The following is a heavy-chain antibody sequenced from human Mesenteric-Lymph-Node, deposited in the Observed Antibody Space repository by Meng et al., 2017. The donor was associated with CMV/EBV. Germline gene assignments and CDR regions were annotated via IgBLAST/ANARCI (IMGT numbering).Heavy chain of an antibody. V-gene: IGHV4-39*01. J-gene: IGHJ4*02. D-gene: IGHD6-13*01. CDR3: ARRGAAAGTGVDY. Sequence: VSGASISTITYYWGWIRQPPGRGLEWIGSIYYSGSTYYNPSIKSRVTISVDTYKNQFSLRLTSLTAADTAVYYCARRGAAAGTGVDYWGQGTLVT. CDR2: IYYSGST. CDR1: GASISTITYY.